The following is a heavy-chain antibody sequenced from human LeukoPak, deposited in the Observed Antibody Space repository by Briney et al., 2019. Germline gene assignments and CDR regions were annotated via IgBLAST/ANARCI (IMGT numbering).Heavy chain of an antibody. Sequence: SETLSLTCAVYGGSFSGYYWGWIRQPPGKGLEWIGSIYYSGSTYYNPSLKSRVTIPVDTSKNQFSLKLSSVTAADTAVYYCARQQTTVVVVAASDYWGQGTLVTVSS. J-gene: IGHJ4*02. CDR2: IYYSGST. CDR1: GGSFSGYY. D-gene: IGHD2-15*01. V-gene: IGHV4-39*01. CDR3: ARQQTTVVVVAASDY.